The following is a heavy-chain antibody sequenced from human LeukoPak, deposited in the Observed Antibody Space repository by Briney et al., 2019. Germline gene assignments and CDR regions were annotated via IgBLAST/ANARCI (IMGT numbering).Heavy chain of an antibody. CDR3: ARQNYCTIASCYPYYFDY. Sequence: GESLKISCKGSGYSFTNYWIGWVRQLPGKGLEWMGIIYPGDSDTRYSPSFQGQVTISADKSISTAYLQWSSLKASDTAMYYCARQNYCTIASCYPYYFDYWGQGTLVTVSS. D-gene: IGHD2-2*01. CDR1: GYSFTNYW. V-gene: IGHV5-51*01. CDR2: IYPGDSDT. J-gene: IGHJ4*02.